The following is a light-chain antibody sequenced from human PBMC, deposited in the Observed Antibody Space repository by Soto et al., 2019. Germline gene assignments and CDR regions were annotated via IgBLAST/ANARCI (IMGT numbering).Light chain of an antibody. Sequence: DIQLTQSPSFLSGSIGDRVTITCRASQGISSYLAWYQQKPGKAPNLLIYAAFTLQSGVPSRFSGSGSGTEFTLTISSLQPEDFAAYYCQQVSTYPITFGQGTRLEIK. CDR2: AAF. CDR3: QQVSTYPIT. J-gene: IGKJ5*01. V-gene: IGKV1-9*01. CDR1: QGISSY.